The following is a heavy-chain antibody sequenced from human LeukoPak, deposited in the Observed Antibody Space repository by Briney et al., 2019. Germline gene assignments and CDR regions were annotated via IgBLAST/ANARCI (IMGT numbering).Heavy chain of an antibody. D-gene: IGHD2-2*01. CDR2: ISSSSSNI. J-gene: IGHJ4*02. V-gene: IGHV3-21*01. CDR1: GFTFSSYS. CDR3: ARVQGSSTSPAWY. Sequence: PGGSLRLSCAASGFTFSSYSMNWVRQAPGKGLEWVSSISSSSSNIYYADSVKGRFTISRDNAKNSLYLQMNSLRAEDTAVYYCARVQGSSTSPAWYWGQGTLVTVSS.